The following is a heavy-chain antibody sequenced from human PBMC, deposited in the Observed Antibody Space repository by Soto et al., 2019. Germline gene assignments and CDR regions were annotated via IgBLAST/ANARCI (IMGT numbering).Heavy chain of an antibody. CDR1: GFTFSDAW. D-gene: IGHD1-7*01. V-gene: IGHV3-15*07. Sequence: EVQLVESGGGLVKPGGSLRLSCAASGFTFSDAWMNWARQAPGKGLEWVGRIKSKAYGGTADYSAPVRGRFTISRDDSPATMYLQMNSLEPEDTGVYYCTAHDATEQNFVPYWGQGTLVTVSS. CDR2: IKSKAYGGTA. CDR3: TAHDATEQNFVPY. J-gene: IGHJ4*02.